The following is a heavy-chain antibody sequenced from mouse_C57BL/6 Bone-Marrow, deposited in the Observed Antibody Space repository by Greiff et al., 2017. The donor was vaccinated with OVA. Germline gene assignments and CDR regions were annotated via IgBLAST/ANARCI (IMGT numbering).Heavy chain of an antibody. CDR1: GYTFTSYW. CDR2: INPSSGYT. CDR3: ARSLYYFDY. J-gene: IGHJ2*01. Sequence: VQLQQSGADLAKPGASVKLSCKASGYTFTSYWMPWVNQRPGQGLEWIGYINPSSGYTKYNQKFKDKATLTADKSSSTADMQLSSLTYDDAAVYYCARSLYYFDYWGQGTTLTVSS. V-gene: IGHV1-7*01.